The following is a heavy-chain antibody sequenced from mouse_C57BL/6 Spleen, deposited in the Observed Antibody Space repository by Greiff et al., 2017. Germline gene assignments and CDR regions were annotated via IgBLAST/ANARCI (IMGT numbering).Heavy chain of an antibody. V-gene: IGHV1-80*01. D-gene: IGHD1-1*01. J-gene: IGHJ1*03. Sequence: LVESGAELVKPGASVKISCKASGYAFSSYWMNWVKQRPGKGLEWIGQIYPGDGDTNYNGKFKGKATLTADKSSSTAYMQLSSLTSEDSAVYFCARSYGSSYWYFDVWGTGTTVTVSS. CDR1: GYAFSSYW. CDR3: ARSYGSSYWYFDV. CDR2: IYPGDGDT.